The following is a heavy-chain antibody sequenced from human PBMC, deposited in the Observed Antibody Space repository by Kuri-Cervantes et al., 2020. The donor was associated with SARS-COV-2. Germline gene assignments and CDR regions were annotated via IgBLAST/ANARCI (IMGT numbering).Heavy chain of an antibody. CDR2: ISGSGSNT. Sequence: GRSLRLSCVGSGFTFGDYAMSWVRQSPGKGLGWVSAISGSGSNTYYANSVKGRFTISRDNSKNTLYLQMNSLRAEDTAVYYCARDPGGDLLLQYYYGMDVWGQGTTVTVSS. CDR1: GFTFGDYA. D-gene: IGHD2-15*01. CDR3: ARDPGGDLLLQYYYGMDV. J-gene: IGHJ6*02. V-gene: IGHV3-23*01.